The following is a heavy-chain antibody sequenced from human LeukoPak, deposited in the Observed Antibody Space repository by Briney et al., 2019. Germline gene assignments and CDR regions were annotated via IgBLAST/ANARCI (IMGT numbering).Heavy chain of an antibody. D-gene: IGHD3-3*01. V-gene: IGHV3-23*01. CDR1: EFILSSYA. J-gene: IGHJ4*02. CDR3: ARGPHGGFVIIPTEF. Sequence: GGSLRLSCEASEFILSSYAMSWVRQAPGKGLEWVSAISGSGGSTYYADSVKGRFTISRDNSKNTLYLQMNSLRAEDTAVYYCARGPHGGFVIIPTEFWGQGTLVTVSS. CDR2: ISGSGGST.